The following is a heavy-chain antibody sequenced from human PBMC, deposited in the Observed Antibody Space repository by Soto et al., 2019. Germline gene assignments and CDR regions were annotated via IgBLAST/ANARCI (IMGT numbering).Heavy chain of an antibody. CDR2: IKGDGSDP. Sequence: LRLSCAASGFTLNNYYLSWVRQAPGKGLEWVGNIKGDGSDPHYVDSVKGRFTISRDNAENSIYLQMNSLKAEDTAMYYCARDPVTADWGQGTLVTVSS. J-gene: IGHJ4*02. V-gene: IGHV3-7*03. CDR3: ARDPVTAD. CDR1: GFTLNNYY.